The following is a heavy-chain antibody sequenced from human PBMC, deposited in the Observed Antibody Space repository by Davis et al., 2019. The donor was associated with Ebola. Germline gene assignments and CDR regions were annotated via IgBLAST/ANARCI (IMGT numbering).Heavy chain of an antibody. D-gene: IGHD3-10*01. Sequence: KVSCKGSGYSFTSYWIGWVRQMPGKGLEWMGIIYPGDSDTRYSPSFQGQVTISADKSISTAYLQWSSLKASDTAMYYCARGGRWGLAGEDFDYWGQGTLVTVSS. CDR3: ARGGRWGLAGEDFDY. CDR2: IYPGDSDT. CDR1: GYSFTSYW. J-gene: IGHJ4*02. V-gene: IGHV5-51*01.